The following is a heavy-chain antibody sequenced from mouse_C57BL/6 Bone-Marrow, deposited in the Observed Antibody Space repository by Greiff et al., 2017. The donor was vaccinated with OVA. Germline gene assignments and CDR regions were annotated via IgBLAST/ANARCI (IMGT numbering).Heavy chain of an antibody. D-gene: IGHD2-1*01. Sequence: EVKLQESGEGLVKPGGSLKLSCAASGFTFSSYAMSWVRQTPEKRLEWVAYISSGGDYIYYADTVKGRFTISRDNARNTLYLQMSSLKSEDTAMYYCTRDGNYGSFDYWGQGTTLTVSS. V-gene: IGHV5-9-1*02. J-gene: IGHJ2*01. CDR2: ISSGGDYI. CDR3: TRDGNYGSFDY. CDR1: GFTFSSYA.